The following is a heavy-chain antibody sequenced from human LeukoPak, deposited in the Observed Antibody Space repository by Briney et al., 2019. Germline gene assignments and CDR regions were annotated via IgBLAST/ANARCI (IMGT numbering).Heavy chain of an antibody. Sequence: GGSLRLSCAASGFTFNSYGMHWVRQAPGKGLEWVAVIWYDGSNKYYADSVKGRFTISRDNSKTSLYLQMNSLRAEDTAVYYCALTAAVFDYSYYYGLDVWGQGTAVTVSS. CDR2: IWYDGSNK. V-gene: IGHV3-33*01. CDR3: ALTAAVFDYSYYYGLDV. J-gene: IGHJ6*02. CDR1: GFTFNSYG. D-gene: IGHD6-13*01.